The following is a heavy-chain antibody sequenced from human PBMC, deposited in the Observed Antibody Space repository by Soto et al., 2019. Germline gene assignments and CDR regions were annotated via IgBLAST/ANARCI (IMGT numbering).Heavy chain of an antibody. CDR3: ARDREWYCSSTSCYFIPFDY. CDR1: GYTFTSYG. Sequence: GPVKVSCKASGYTFTSYGISWVRQAPGQGLEWMGWISAYNGNTNYAQKLQGRVTMTTDTSTSTAHMELRSLRSDDTAVYYCARDREWYCSSTSCYFIPFDYWGQGTLVTVS. D-gene: IGHD2-2*01. CDR2: ISAYNGNT. J-gene: IGHJ4*02. V-gene: IGHV1-18*01.